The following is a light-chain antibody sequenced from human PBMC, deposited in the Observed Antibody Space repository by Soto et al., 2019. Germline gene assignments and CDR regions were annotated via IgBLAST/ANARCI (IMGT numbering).Light chain of an antibody. CDR3: CSYAGRSVYV. CDR1: SSDVGSYNL. CDR2: EVS. Sequence: QSVLTQPASVSGSPGQSITISCTGTSSDVGSYNLVSWYQQHPGKAPKLMIYEVSKRPSGVSNRFSGSKSGNTASLTISGLQAEDEADYHCCSYAGRSVYVLGTGTKVTVL. J-gene: IGLJ1*01. V-gene: IGLV2-23*02.